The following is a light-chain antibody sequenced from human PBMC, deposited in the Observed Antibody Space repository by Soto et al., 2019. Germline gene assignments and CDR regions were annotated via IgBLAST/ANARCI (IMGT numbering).Light chain of an antibody. CDR3: QQYNNWPPYT. J-gene: IGKJ2*01. CDR2: GAS. V-gene: IGKV3-15*01. Sequence: EVVMTQSPATLSVSPGERGTLSCRASQSVGRNLAWYQQKPGQAPRLLIYGASTRAPAIPARFSGSESGTEFTLTISSLQSEDFAVYYCQQYNNWPPYTFGQGTKLEIK. CDR1: QSVGRN.